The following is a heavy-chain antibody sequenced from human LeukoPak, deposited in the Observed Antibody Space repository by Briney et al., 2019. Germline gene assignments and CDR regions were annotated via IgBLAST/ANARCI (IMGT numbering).Heavy chain of an antibody. V-gene: IGHV1-3*03. D-gene: IGHD2-15*01. CDR3: ASVACSAVTCFGFLFFDY. Sequence: ASVKVSCKASGYTFTTYVMHWVRQAPGQRLEWMGWINAGNGNTKYSQEFQGRVTITRDTSASTAYMELSSLRSEDMAVYYCASVACSAVTCFGFLFFDYWGQGTLVTVSS. CDR2: INAGNGNT. J-gene: IGHJ4*02. CDR1: GYTFTTYV.